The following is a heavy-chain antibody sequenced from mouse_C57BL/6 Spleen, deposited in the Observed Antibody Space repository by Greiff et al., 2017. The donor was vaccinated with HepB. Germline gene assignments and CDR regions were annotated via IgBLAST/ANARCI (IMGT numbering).Heavy chain of an antibody. Sequence: QVHVKQPGAELVKPGASVKMSCKASGYTFTSYWITWVKQRPGQGLEWIGDIYPGSGSTNYNEKFKSKATLTVDTSSSTAYMQLSSLTSEDSAVYYCARYRELLWLRHYAMDYWGQGTSVTVSS. J-gene: IGHJ4*01. CDR2: IYPGSGST. CDR3: ARYRELLWLRHYAMDY. CDR1: GYTFTSYW. V-gene: IGHV1-55*01. D-gene: IGHD2-2*01.